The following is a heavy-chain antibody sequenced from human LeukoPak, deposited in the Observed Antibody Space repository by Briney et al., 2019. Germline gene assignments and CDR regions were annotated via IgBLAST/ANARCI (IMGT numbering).Heavy chain of an antibody. J-gene: IGHJ3*02. V-gene: IGHV3-74*01. CDR2: LNSDGSSP. D-gene: IGHD5-18*01. CDR1: GFTFSGYW. CDR3: ARLDTAMVTYPFDI. Sequence: GGSLRLSCAASGFTFSGYWMHWVRQAPGKGLVWVSRLNSDGSSPNYADSVKGRFTISRDNAKNTLYLQMNSLRAEDTAVYYCARLDTAMVTYPFDIWGHGTMVTVSS.